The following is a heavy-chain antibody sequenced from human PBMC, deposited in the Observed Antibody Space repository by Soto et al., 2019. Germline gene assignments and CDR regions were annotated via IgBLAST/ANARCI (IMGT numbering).Heavy chain of an antibody. CDR1: GGSISSYY. CDR3: AAICSGDCYRGDY. CDR2: IYYSGST. J-gene: IGHJ4*02. V-gene: IGHV4-59*01. D-gene: IGHD2-21*02. Sequence: SETLSLTCTVSGGSISSYYWSWIRQPPGRGLEWIGYIYYSGSTNYNPSLKSRVTISVDTSKNQFSLNLSSVTAADTAVYYCAAICSGDCYRGDYWGQGTLVTVSS.